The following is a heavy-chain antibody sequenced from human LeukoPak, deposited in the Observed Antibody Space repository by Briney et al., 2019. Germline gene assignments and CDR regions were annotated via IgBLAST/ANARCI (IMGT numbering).Heavy chain of an antibody. Sequence: SETLSLTCTVSGGSISSGGYYWSWIRQHPGKGLEWIGYIYYSGSTYYNPSLKSRVTISVDTSKNQFSLKLSSVTAADTAVYYCARERMNYRGYYGMDVWGQGTTVTVSS. CDR1: GGSISSGGYY. CDR3: ARERMNYRGYYGMDV. CDR2: IYYSGST. V-gene: IGHV4-31*03. D-gene: IGHD1-7*01. J-gene: IGHJ6*02.